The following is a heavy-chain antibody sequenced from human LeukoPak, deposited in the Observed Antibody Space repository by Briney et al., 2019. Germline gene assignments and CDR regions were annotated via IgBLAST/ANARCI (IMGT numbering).Heavy chain of an antibody. Sequence: SETLSLTCAVYGGSFSGYYWSRIRQPPGKGLEWIGEINHSGSTNYNPSLKSRVTISVDTSKNQFSLKLSSVTAADTAVYYCARGYCSSTSCYPSDGMDVWGQGTTVTVSS. D-gene: IGHD2-2*01. CDR1: GGSFSGYY. J-gene: IGHJ6*02. V-gene: IGHV4-34*01. CDR3: ARGYCSSTSCYPSDGMDV. CDR2: INHSGST.